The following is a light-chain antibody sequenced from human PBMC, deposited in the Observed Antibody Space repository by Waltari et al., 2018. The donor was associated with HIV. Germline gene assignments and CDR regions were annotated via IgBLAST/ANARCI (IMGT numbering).Light chain of an antibody. V-gene: IGLV2-23*02. CDR2: DVS. CDR1: SSAVGSYNL. CDR3: CSYAGSSTLV. J-gene: IGLJ3*02. Sequence: QSALTQPASVSGSPGQSITISCTGTSSAVGSYNLVSWYQQHPGKAPKLMIYDVSKRPSVVSNRFSGSKSGNTASLTISGLQAEDEADYYCCSYAGSSTLVFGGGTKLTVL.